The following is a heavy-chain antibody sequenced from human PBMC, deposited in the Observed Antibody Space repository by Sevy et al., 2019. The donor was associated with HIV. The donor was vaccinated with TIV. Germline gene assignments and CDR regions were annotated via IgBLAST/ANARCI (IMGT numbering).Heavy chain of an antibody. D-gene: IGHD5-18*01. J-gene: IGHJ6*02. CDR1: GFTFNKAS. V-gene: IGHV3-15*07. CDR3: TTESTRIQLWYYYGMDV. Sequence: GGSLRLSCAASGFTFNKASMHWVRQAPGKGLEWVGRLKSKTDGGTTDYGAPVKGRFTISRDDSKNTLYLKMNSLKTEDTAVYYCTTESTRIQLWYYYGMDVWGQGTTVTVSS. CDR2: LKSKTDGGTT.